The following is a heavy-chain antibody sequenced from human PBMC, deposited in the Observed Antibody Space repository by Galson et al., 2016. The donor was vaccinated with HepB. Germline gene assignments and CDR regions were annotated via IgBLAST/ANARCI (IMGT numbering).Heavy chain of an antibody. Sequence: SLRLSCAASGFTFGSYWMSWVRQAPGKGLELAANINQDGSEKSYVDSVKGRFTISRDNAKNSLYLQMNSLRAEDTAVYFCARDPGYSAFDIWGQGTMVTVSS. V-gene: IGHV3-7*04. D-gene: IGHD5-12*01. CDR3: ARDPGYSAFDI. CDR1: GFTFGSYW. J-gene: IGHJ3*02. CDR2: INQDGSEK.